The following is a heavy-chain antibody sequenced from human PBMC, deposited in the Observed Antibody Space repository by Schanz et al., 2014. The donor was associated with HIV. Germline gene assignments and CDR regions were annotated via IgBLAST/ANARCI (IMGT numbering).Heavy chain of an antibody. CDR2: IKQDEGEK. V-gene: IGHV3-7*01. Sequence: EVQLVESGGGLVQPGGSLRLSCAASGFTFSSYWMSWVRQAPGKGLEWVANIKQDEGEKYYVDSVKGRFTISRDNAKNSLYLQMNSLRAEDTAVYYCARTGYSSSWPGYFDFWGQGTLVTVSS. CDR3: ARTGYSSSWPGYFDF. J-gene: IGHJ4*02. CDR1: GFTFSSYW. D-gene: IGHD6-13*01.